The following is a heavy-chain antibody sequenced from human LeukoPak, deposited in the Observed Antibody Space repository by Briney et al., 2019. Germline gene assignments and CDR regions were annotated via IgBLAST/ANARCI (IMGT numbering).Heavy chain of an antibody. CDR3: AREFGEGDYYMDV. CDR2: IYYSGST. CDR1: GGSISSSSYY. D-gene: IGHD3-10*01. Sequence: PSETLSLTCTVSGGSISSSSYYWGWIRQPPGKGLEWIGSIYYSGSTYYNPSLKSRVTISVDTSKNQFSLKLSSVTAADTAVYYCAREFGEGDYYMDVWGKGTTVTISS. V-gene: IGHV4-39*02. J-gene: IGHJ6*03.